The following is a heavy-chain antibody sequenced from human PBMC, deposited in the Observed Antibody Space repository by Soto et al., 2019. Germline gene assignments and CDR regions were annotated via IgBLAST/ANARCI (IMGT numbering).Heavy chain of an antibody. CDR2: IVVGSGNT. J-gene: IGHJ2*01. CDR3: AAPDYGDYWYFDL. CDR1: GFPFSKSD. V-gene: IGHV1-58*01. Sequence: QMQLVQSGPEVKKPGTSVKVSCKASGFPFSKSDVQWVRQARGQRLEWIGGIVVGSGNTNYAKKFQERVTITRDMSTSTVYIELSGLRSEDTAVYYCAAPDYGDYWYFDLWGRGTLVTVSP. D-gene: IGHD4-17*01.